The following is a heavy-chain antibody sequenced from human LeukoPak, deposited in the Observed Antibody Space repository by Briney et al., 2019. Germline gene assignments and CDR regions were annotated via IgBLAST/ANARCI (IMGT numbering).Heavy chain of an antibody. V-gene: IGHV1-46*01. J-gene: IGHJ3*02. D-gene: IGHD3-22*01. CDR3: ARDRRITMIVVVIENYAFDI. CDR1: EYTFTSYY. CDR2: INPSGGST. Sequence: ASVKVSCKASEYTFTSYYMHWVRQAPGQGLEWMGIINPSGGSTSYAQKFQGRVTMTRDTSTSTVYMELSSLRSEDTAVYYCARDRRITMIVVVIENYAFDIWGQGTMVTVSS.